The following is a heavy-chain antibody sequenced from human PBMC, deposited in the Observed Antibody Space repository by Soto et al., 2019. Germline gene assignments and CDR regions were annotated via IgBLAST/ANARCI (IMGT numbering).Heavy chain of an antibody. J-gene: IGHJ5*02. CDR2: LYNTGII. Sequence: EVQLVESGGGLIQPGGSLRLSCAASGFSVSVDAMSWVRQAPGKGLEWVALLYNTGIIHYADSVQGRFTISRDNSKNTLYLQRNSLRAEDTAVYFWARHDWLDPWGHGTRVTVSS. CDR3: ARHDWLDP. V-gene: IGHV3-53*01. CDR1: GFSVSVDA.